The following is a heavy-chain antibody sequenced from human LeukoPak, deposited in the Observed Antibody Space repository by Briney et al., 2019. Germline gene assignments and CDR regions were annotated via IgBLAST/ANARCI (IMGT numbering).Heavy chain of an antibody. CDR2: IYYSGST. Sequence: SETLSLTCTVSGGSISSYYWSWIRQPPGKGLEWIGYIYYSGSTNYNPSLKSRVTISVDTSKTQFSLKLSSVTAADTAVYYCARGEHMVRGVPFDWFDPWGQGTLVTVSS. CDR1: GGSISSYY. CDR3: ARGEHMVRGVPFDWFDP. J-gene: IGHJ5*02. V-gene: IGHV4-59*08. D-gene: IGHD3-10*01.